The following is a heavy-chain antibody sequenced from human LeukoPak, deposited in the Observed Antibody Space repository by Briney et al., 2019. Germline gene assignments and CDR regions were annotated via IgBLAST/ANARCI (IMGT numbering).Heavy chain of an antibody. CDR3: ARAGVGYCSSTSCPGGAFDI. J-gene: IGHJ3*02. CDR1: GGSISSGDYY. D-gene: IGHD2-2*01. Sequence: SETLSLTCTVSGGSISSGDYYWSWIRQPPGKGLEWIGYIYYSGSTYYNPSLKSRVTISADTSKNQFSLKLSSVTAADTAVYYCARAGVGYCSSTSCPGGAFDIWGQGTMVTVSS. CDR2: IYYSGST. V-gene: IGHV4-30-4*08.